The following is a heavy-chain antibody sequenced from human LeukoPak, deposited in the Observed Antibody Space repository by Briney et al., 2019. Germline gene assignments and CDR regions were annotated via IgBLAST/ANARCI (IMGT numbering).Heavy chain of an antibody. CDR3: ARDNLSGYSDGRHFYYMDV. D-gene: IGHD5-18*01. V-gene: IGHV4-4*07. CDR1: GGSISHYY. Sequence: PSETLSLTCTVSGGSISHYYWSWIRQSAGKGLEWIGRIYSSGSTNYNPSLRSRIALSVDTSKNQVSLKLTSVTAADTAVYYCARDNLSGYSDGRHFYYMDVWGRGTTVTVSS. CDR2: IYSSGST. J-gene: IGHJ6*03.